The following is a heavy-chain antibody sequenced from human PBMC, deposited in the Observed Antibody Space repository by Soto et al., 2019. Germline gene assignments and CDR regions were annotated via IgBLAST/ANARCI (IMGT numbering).Heavy chain of an antibody. Sequence: GGSLRLSCAVSGFTFSSYAMSWVRQAPGKGLEWVSDVSRSGSSTYYAASMKGRFTITTHNSKNTLYQQMNSLRAEDTAVYYSSKAPYYYDSGGPRGYWGQGTLVTVSS. CDR1: GFTFSSYA. CDR3: SKAPYYYDSGGPRGY. J-gene: IGHJ4*02. D-gene: IGHD3-22*01. CDR2: VSRSGSST. V-gene: IGHV3-23*01.